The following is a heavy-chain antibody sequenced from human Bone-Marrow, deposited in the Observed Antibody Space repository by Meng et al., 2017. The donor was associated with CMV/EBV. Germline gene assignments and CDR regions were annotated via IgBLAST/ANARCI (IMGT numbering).Heavy chain of an antibody. V-gene: IGHV3-7*03. CDR2: LNGDGSVK. D-gene: IGHD3-22*01. CDR1: GFTFSSSW. Sequence: LTVSCAASGFTFSSSWMSWVRQAPGKGLELVTNLNGDGSVKYYLDSVKGRFTISRDNAKNSLSLQMNNLRVEDTAVYYCARDSSGYYWGQGTLVTVSS. CDR3: ARDSSGYY. J-gene: IGHJ4*02.